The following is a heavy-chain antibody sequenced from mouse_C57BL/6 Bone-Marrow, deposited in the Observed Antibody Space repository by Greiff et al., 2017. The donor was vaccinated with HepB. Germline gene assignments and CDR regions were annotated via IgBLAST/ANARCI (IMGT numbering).Heavy chain of an antibody. D-gene: IGHD3-3*01. Sequence: DVMLVESGGGLVQPKGSLKLSCAASGFTFNTYAMHWVRQAPGKGLEWVARIRSKSSKYATYYADSVKDRFTISRDDSQSMLYLQMNNLKTEDTAMYYCVRDRKGLYAMDYWGQGTSVTVSS. J-gene: IGHJ4*01. CDR1: GFTFNTYA. CDR3: VRDRKGLYAMDY. CDR2: IRSKSSKYAT. V-gene: IGHV10-3*01.